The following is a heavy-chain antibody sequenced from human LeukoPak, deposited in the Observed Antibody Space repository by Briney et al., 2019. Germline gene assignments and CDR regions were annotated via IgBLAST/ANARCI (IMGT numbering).Heavy chain of an antibody. CDR3: VRGYRRIKDAFDY. CDR1: GYTFTSYG. V-gene: IGHV1-18*01. CDR2: ISAYNGNT. Sequence: SVKVSCKASGYTFTSYGISWVRQAPGQGLEWMGWISAYNGNTNYAQKLQGRVTMTTDTSRSKAYMEMRSLRSDDTAVYYCVRGYRRIKDAFDYWGQGTLVTVSS. J-gene: IGHJ4*02. D-gene: IGHD1-1*01.